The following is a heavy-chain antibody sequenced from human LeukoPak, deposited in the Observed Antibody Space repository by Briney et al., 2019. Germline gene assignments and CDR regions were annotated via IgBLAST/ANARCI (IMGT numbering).Heavy chain of an antibody. D-gene: IGHD3-10*01. J-gene: IGHJ4*02. CDR3: ARDRGVTMVRGVIDSFDY. CDR2: IVVGSGNT. V-gene: IGHV1-58*01. Sequence: SVKVSCKASGFTFTSSAVQWVRQARGQRLEWIGWIVVGSGNTNYAQKFQGRVTITRDTSASIAYMKLSSLRSEDTAVYYCARDRGVTMVRGVIDSFDYWGQGTLVTVSS. CDR1: GFTFTSSA.